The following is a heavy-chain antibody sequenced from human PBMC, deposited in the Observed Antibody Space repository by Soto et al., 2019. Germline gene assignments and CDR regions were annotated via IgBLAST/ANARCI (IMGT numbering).Heavy chain of an antibody. Sequence: SETLSLTCTVSGGSISSYYWSWIRQPPGKGLEWIGYIYFRGTTNYNPSLKSRVTMSADTSKNQFSLKLNSETAADTAVYYCARMNYYDTSGYPFDYWGQGMMVTVS. CDR3: ARMNYYDTSGYPFDY. J-gene: IGHJ4*02. CDR1: GGSISSYY. V-gene: IGHV4-59*01. D-gene: IGHD3-22*01. CDR2: IYFRGTT.